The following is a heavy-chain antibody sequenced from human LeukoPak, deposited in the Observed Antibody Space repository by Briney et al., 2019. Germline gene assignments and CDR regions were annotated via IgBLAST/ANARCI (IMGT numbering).Heavy chain of an antibody. J-gene: IGHJ4*02. CDR3: ARDREGALDY. CDR1: GGSISSYY. CDR2: IYYSGST. V-gene: IGHV4-59*12. D-gene: IGHD1-26*01. Sequence: SETLSLTCTVSGGSISSYYWSWIRQPPGKGLEWIGYIYYSGSTNYNPSLKSRVTISVDTSKNQFSLKLSSVTAADTAVYYCARDREGALDYWGQGTLVTVSS.